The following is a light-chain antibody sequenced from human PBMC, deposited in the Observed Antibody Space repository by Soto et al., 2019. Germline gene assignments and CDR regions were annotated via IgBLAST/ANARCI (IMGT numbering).Light chain of an antibody. J-gene: IGLJ1*01. CDR1: SSNIGSNY. CDR3: AAWDDSLSARYV. Sequence: QSVLTQPPSASGTPGQRVTISCSGSSSNIGSNYVYWYQQLPGTAPKLLIYSNNQRPSGVPDRFSGSKSGTSASLAISGLRAEDEAYYYCAAWDDSLSARYVFGTGTKLTVL. V-gene: IGLV1-47*02. CDR2: SNN.